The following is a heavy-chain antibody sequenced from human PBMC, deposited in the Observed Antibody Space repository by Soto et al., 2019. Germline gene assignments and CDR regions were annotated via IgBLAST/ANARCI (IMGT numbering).Heavy chain of an antibody. V-gene: IGHV1-18*01. CDR2: ISAYNGNT. D-gene: IGHD3-22*01. J-gene: IGHJ3*02. CDR1: GYTFTSYG. Sequence: ALVKVSCKASGYTFTSYGISWVRQAPGQGLEWMGWISAYNGNTNYAQKLQGRVTMTTDTSTSTAYMELRSLRSDDTAVYYCARDASTYYYDSSGYVSAFDIWGQGTMVTVSS. CDR3: ARDASTYYYDSSGYVSAFDI.